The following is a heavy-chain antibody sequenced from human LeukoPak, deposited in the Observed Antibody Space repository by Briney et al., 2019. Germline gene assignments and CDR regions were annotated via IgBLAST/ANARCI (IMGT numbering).Heavy chain of an antibody. CDR1: GFTFSSYG. D-gene: IGHD6-19*01. V-gene: IGHV3-33*01. J-gene: IGHJ4*02. CDR3: ARETQYSSGWYPPDY. Sequence: GGSLRLSCAASGFTFSSYGRHWVRQAPGKGLEWVAVIWYDGSNKYYADSVKGRFTISRDNSKNTLYLQMNSLRAEDTAVYYCARETQYSSGWYPPDYWGQGTLVTVSS. CDR2: IWYDGSNK.